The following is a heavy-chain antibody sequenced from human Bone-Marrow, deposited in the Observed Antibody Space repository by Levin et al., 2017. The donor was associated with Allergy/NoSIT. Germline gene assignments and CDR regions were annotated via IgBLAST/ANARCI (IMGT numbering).Heavy chain of an antibody. CDR3: ASTASLLRSRLYAY. V-gene: IGHV3-23*01. CDR2: ISGSGGST. Sequence: GESLKISCAASGFTFSSYAMSWVRQAPGKGLEWVSAISGSGGSTYYADSVKGRFTISRDNSKNTLYLQMNSLRAEDTAVYYCASTASLLRSRLYAYWGQGTLVTVSS. D-gene: IGHD2-21*01. CDR1: GFTFSSYA. J-gene: IGHJ4*02.